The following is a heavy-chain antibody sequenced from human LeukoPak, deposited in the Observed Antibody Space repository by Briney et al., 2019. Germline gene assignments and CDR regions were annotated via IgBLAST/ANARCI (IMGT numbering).Heavy chain of an antibody. D-gene: IGHD2-2*01. CDR1: GGSISSYY. CDR2: INHSGST. J-gene: IGHJ4*02. V-gene: IGHV4-34*01. CDR3: AKRPDIVVVPAAIHY. Sequence: SETLSLTCTVSGGSISSYYWSWIRQPPGKGLEWIGEINHSGSTNYNPSLKSRVTISVDTSKNQFSLKLSSVTAADTAVYYCAKRPDIVVVPAAIHYWGQGTLVTVSS.